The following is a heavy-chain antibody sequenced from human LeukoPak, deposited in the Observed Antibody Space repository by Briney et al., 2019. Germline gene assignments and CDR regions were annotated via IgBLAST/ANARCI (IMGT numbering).Heavy chain of an antibody. CDR2: INPNSGGT. J-gene: IGHJ4*02. CDR1: GGTFSSYA. Sequence: ASVKVSCKASGGTFSSYAISWVRQAPGQGLEWMGWINPNSGGTNYAQKFQGRVTMTRDTSISTAYMELSRLRSDDTAVYYCARSPYHCSGGSCYSISDYWGQGTLVTVSS. CDR3: ARSPYHCSGGSCYSISDY. V-gene: IGHV1-2*02. D-gene: IGHD2-15*01.